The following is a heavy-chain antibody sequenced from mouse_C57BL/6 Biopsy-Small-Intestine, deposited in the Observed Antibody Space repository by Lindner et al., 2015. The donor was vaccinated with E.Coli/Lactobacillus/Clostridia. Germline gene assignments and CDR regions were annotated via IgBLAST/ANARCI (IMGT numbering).Heavy chain of an antibody. J-gene: IGHJ3*01. CDR3: ARIYSNYDWFAY. CDR2: IYPGSGDT. Sequence: VQLQESGPELVKPGASVKISCKASGYIFTDYYINWVKQRPGQGLEWIGWIYPGSGDTKYNDKFKVKATLTVGTSSNTAYMQLSSLTSEDTAIYYCARIYSNYDWFAYWGQGTLVTVSA. V-gene: IGHV1-84*01. D-gene: IGHD2-5*01. CDR1: GYIFTDYY.